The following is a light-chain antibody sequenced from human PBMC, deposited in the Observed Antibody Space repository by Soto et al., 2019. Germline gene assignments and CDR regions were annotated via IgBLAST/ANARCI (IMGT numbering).Light chain of an antibody. Sequence: EIVMTQSPATLSVSPGERATLSCRASQSVSSNLAWYQQNPGQAPRLLIYGASTRATGIQARFSGSGSGTEFTLTISSLQSEDFAVYYCQQYNNWPPAFGGGTKVEIK. CDR2: GAS. J-gene: IGKJ4*01. CDR1: QSVSSN. V-gene: IGKV3-15*01. CDR3: QQYNNWPPA.